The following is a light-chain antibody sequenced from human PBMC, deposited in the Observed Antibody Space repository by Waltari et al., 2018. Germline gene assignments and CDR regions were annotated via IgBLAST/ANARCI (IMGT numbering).Light chain of an antibody. CDR3: QKYGTLPAT. Sequence: EIVLTQSPGTLSLSPGERATLSCRASQSVSRTLAWYQQKPGQAPRLLIYDASIGATGITDRFSGSGSGTDFSLTISRLEPEDFAVYYCQKYGTLPATFGQGTKVEIK. J-gene: IGKJ1*01. V-gene: IGKV3-20*01. CDR2: DAS. CDR1: QSVSRT.